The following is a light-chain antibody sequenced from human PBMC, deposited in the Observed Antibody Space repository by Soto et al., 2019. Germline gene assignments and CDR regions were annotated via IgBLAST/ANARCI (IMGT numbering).Light chain of an antibody. CDR2: DAS. Sequence: SESVSSSDLAWYQQKPGQTPRLLIYDASSRATGIPDRISGSGSGTAFTLTLRRLQPEDSAVYYCEQHRRAPCTFGPGTKLDIK. CDR3: EQHRRAPCT. V-gene: IGKV3-20*01. J-gene: IGKJ3*01. CDR1: ESVSSSD.